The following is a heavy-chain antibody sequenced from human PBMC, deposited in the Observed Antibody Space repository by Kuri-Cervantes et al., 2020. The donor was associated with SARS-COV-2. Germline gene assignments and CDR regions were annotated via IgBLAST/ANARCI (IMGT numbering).Heavy chain of an antibody. J-gene: IGHJ4*02. CDR3: AKGPGGYSGSYPAAY. CDR2: IRYDGSNK. Sequence: GESLKISCAASGFTFSSYGMHWVRQAPGKGLEWVAFIRYDGSNKYYADSVKGRFTISRDNSKNTLYLQMNSLRAEDTAVYYCAKGPGGYSGSYPAAYWGQGTLVTVSS. CDR1: GFTFSSYG. V-gene: IGHV3-30*02. D-gene: IGHD1-26*01.